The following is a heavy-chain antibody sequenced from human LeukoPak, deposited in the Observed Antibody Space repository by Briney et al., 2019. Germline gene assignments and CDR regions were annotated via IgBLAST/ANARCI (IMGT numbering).Heavy chain of an antibody. J-gene: IGHJ6*02. D-gene: IGHD2-21*01. CDR1: GFTFSSYG. V-gene: IGHV3-30*03. Sequence: PGGSLRLSCAASGFTFSSYGMHWVRQAPGKGLEWVAVISYDGSNKYYADSVKGRFTISRDNSKNTLYLQMNSLRAEDTAVYYCARTRHIVVVGPPGGMDVWGQGTTVTVSS. CDR2: ISYDGSNK. CDR3: ARTRHIVVVGPPGGMDV.